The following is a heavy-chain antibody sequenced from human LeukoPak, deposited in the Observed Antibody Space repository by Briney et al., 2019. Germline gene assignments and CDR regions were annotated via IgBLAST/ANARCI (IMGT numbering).Heavy chain of an antibody. CDR1: GFTFDDYA. J-gene: IGHJ6*02. Sequence: GGSLRLSCAASGFTFDDYAMHWVRQAPGKGLKWVSLISGDGGSTYYADSVKGRFTISRDNSKNSLYLQMNSLRTEDTALYYCAKDIQHGYSSNWYIWRGEYYYYYGMDVWGQRTTVTVSS. V-gene: IGHV3-43*02. CDR2: ISGDGGST. D-gene: IGHD6-13*01. CDR3: AKDIQHGYSSNWYIWRGEYYYYYGMDV.